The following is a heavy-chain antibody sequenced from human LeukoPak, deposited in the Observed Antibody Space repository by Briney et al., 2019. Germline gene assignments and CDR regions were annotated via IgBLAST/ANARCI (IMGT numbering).Heavy chain of an antibody. V-gene: IGHV4-38-2*02. J-gene: IGHJ4*02. D-gene: IGHD2-2*01. Sequence: SETLSLTCTVSGYSISSGYYWGWIRQPPGQGLEWIGSIYHSGSTYYNPSLKSRVTISVDTSKNQFSLKLSSVTAADTAVYYCARVRLGYCSSTSCYWIDYWGQGTLVTVSS. CDR3: ARVRLGYCSSTSCYWIDY. CDR2: IYHSGST. CDR1: GYSISSGYY.